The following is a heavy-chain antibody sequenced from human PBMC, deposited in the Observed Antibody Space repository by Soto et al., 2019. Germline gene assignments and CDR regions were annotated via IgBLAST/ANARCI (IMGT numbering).Heavy chain of an antibody. D-gene: IGHD2-15*01. CDR1: GFTFSTYA. Sequence: QVQLVESGGGVVQPGRSLRLSCTVSGFTFSTYAMHWVRQAPGKGLEWVAVISHDGSNKYYADSVKGRFIISRDNSKNTLYLHMNSLRAEDTAVYYCARDVVGYCSGGSCYEVDYWGQGTLVIVSS. CDR2: ISHDGSNK. CDR3: ARDVVGYCSGGSCYEVDY. V-gene: IGHV3-30-3*01. J-gene: IGHJ4*02.